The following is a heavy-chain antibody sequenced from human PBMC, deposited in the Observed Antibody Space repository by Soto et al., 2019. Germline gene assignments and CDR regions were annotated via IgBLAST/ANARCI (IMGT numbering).Heavy chain of an antibody. V-gene: IGHV3-33*01. CDR3: ARASWPFDY. Sequence: QVQLVESGGGVVQPGRSLRLSCAASGFPFSTYGMHWVRQAPGKGLEWVAVIWFDGSIQYYGDSVKGRFTISRDNSKNTLYLQMNSLSAEDSAVYYCARASWPFDYWGQGTLVTVSS. CDR1: GFPFSTYG. J-gene: IGHJ4*02. CDR2: IWFDGSIQ.